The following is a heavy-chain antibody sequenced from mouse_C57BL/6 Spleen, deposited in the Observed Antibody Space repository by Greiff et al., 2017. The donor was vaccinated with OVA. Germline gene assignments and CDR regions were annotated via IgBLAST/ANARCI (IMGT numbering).Heavy chain of an antibody. V-gene: IGHV2-2*01. J-gene: IGHJ4*01. Sequence: VKVVESGPGLVQPSQRLSITCTVSGFSLTSYGVHWVRQSPGKGLEWLGVIWSGGSTDYNAAVISRLSISKDNSKSQIFFKMNSLQADDTAIYYCAREEAMDYWGQGTSVTVSS. CDR2: IWSGGST. CDR1: GFSLTSYG. CDR3: AREEAMDY.